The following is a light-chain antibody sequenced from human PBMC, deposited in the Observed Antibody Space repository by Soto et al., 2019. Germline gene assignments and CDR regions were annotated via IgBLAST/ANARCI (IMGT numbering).Light chain of an antibody. Sequence: DIQMTQSPSTLSASVGDRVTITCRASQSISGWLAWYQQKPGRAPKLLIYDASNLESGVPSRFSGSGSGTEVTVLVRTAPPAYPASCYWQRLDSFSLTFGVGTTGEI. V-gene: IGKV1-5*01. CDR3: QRLDSFSLT. CDR1: QSISGW. CDR2: DAS. J-gene: IGKJ4*01.